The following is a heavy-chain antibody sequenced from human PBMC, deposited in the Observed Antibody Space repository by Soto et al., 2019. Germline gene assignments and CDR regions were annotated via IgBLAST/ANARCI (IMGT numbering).Heavy chain of an antibody. CDR3: ARGEQQLVDY. V-gene: IGHV4-59*01. Sequence: SETLSLTCTVSGGSISSYYWSWIRQPPGKGLEWIGYIYYSGSTNYNPSLKSRVNISVDTSKNQFSLKLSSVTAADTAVYYCARGEQQLVDYWGQGTLVTVSS. CDR2: IYYSGST. J-gene: IGHJ4*02. CDR1: GGSISSYY. D-gene: IGHD6-13*01.